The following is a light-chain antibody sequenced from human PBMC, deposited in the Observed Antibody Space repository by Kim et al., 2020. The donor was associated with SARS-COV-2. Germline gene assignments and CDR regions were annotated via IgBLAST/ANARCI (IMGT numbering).Light chain of an antibody. CDR3: QQRNTSPLT. Sequence: DIQMTQSPSSLSASVGDRVTITCRASQSISSYLNWYQQKPGKAPNLLIYAASSLQSGVPSRFSGGGSGTDFTLTISSLQPEDSATYYCQQRNTSPLTFGAGTKVDIK. CDR1: QSISSY. V-gene: IGKV1-39*01. J-gene: IGKJ4*01. CDR2: AAS.